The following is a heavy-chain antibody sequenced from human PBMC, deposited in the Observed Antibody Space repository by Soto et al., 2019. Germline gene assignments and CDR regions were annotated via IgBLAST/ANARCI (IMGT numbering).Heavy chain of an antibody. V-gene: IGHV4-59*08. D-gene: IGHD6-19*01. Sequence: SDTLSLTCTVSSDSISSYYWIWIRQSPGKGLEWIGYTDYSGNTNYNPSLKSRVTISGDTSKNQFSLRLSSVTAADTAVYYCARAVGDPLYYTDYCGKATLVTLSS. CDR2: TDYSGNT. CDR3: ARAVGDPLYYTDY. J-gene: IGHJ4*02. CDR1: SDSISSYY.